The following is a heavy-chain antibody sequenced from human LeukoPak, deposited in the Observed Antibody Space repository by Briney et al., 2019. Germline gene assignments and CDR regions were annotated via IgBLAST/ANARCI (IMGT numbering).Heavy chain of an antibody. CDR3: ARGSQQLPPNNWFDP. CDR1: GFTFSSYS. J-gene: IGHJ5*02. Sequence: PGGSLRLSCAASGFTFSSYSMNWVRQAPGKGLEWVSSISSSSSYIYYADSVKGRFTISRDNAKNSLYLQMNSLRAEDPAVYYCARGSQQLPPNNWFDPWGQGTLVTVSS. D-gene: IGHD6-13*01. CDR2: ISSSSSYI. V-gene: IGHV3-21*01.